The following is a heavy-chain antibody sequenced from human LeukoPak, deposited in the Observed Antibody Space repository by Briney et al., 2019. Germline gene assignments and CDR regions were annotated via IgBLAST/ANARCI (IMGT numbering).Heavy chain of an antibody. Sequence: PSETLSLTCTVSGGSISSYYWSWIRQPPGKGLEWIGYIYYSGSTNYNPSLKSRVTISVDTSKNQFSLKLSSVTAADTAVYYCARRVRLEPLDVWGQGTTVTVSS. CDR1: GGSISSYY. CDR2: IYYSGST. CDR3: ARRVRLEPLDV. V-gene: IGHV4-59*08. J-gene: IGHJ6*02. D-gene: IGHD1-1*01.